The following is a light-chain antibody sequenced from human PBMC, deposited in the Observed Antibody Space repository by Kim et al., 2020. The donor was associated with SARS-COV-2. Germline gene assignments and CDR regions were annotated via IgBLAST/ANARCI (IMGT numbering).Light chain of an antibody. CDR3: CSYAGASTYV. CDR2: EAN. CDR1: SSDIGSYNL. Sequence: GQTITISCTGTSSDIGSYNLVSWYQQHPGKAPKLMIYEANERPSGVSIRFSGSKSGNTASLTISGLQAEDEADYYCCSYAGASTYVFGTGTKVT. J-gene: IGLJ1*01. V-gene: IGLV2-23*01.